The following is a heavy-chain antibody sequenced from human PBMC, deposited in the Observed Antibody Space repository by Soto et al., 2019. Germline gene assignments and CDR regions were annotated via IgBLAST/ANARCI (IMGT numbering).Heavy chain of an antibody. CDR1: GDSVSSNSAA. D-gene: IGHD3-22*01. V-gene: IGHV6-1*01. CDR2: TYYRSKWYN. CDR3: ARARYYYDSREQTRAIYNWLHS. Sequence: SQTLSLTCAISGDSVSSNSAAWNWTRQSPSRGLEWLGRTYYRSKWYNDYAVSVKSRITINPDTSRNHFSLQLNSVTPEDTDVYYCARARYYYDSREQTRAIYNWLHSWGQGTMVTVYS. J-gene: IGHJ5*01.